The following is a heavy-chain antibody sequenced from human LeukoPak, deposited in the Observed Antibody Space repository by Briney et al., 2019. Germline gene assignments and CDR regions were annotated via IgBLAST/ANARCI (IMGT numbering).Heavy chain of an antibody. CDR2: IYHSGST. Sequence: PSETLSLTCTVSGGSISSSSYYWGWIRQPPVEGLEWIGSIYHSGSTYYNPSLKSRVTISVDTSKNQFSLKLSSVTAADTAVYYCAREYYGDYGPLWYYYYMDVWGKGTTVTVSS. J-gene: IGHJ6*03. V-gene: IGHV4-39*07. CDR3: AREYYGDYGPLWYYYYMDV. CDR1: GGSISSSSYY. D-gene: IGHD4-17*01.